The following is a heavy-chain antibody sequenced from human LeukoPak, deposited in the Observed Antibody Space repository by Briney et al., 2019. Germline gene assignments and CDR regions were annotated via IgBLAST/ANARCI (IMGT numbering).Heavy chain of an antibody. CDR2: IYYSGST. CDR3: ARGDDGYGPYFDY. CDR1: GGSMRSYY. J-gene: IGHJ4*02. V-gene: IGHV4-59*01. D-gene: IGHD5-18*01. Sequence: SETLSLTCTVSGGSMRSYYWSWIRQPPGKGLEWIGYIYYSGSTNYNPSLKSRVTISVDTSKNQFSLKLSSVTAADTAVYYCARGDDGYGPYFDYWGQGTLVTVSS.